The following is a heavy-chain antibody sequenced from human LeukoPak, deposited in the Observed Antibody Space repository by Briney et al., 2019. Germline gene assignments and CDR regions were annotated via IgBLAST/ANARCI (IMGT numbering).Heavy chain of an antibody. CDR2: IYYSGYT. CDR3: ARHVKWSRAFDI. J-gene: IGHJ3*02. CDR1: GGSISSYY. V-gene: IGHV4-59*08. Sequence: SETLSLTCTVSGGSISSYYWSWVRQPPGKGLKWIGNIYYSGYTTYSPSLRSRVAMSVDTSKNQFSLKLSSVTAADTAVYYCARHVKWSRAFDIWGQGTMVTVSS. D-gene: IGHD1-26*01.